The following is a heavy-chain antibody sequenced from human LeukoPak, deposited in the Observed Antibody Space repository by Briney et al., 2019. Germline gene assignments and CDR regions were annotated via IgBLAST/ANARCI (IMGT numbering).Heavy chain of an antibody. D-gene: IGHD2-15*01. CDR2: INPSGGST. J-gene: IGHJ4*02. Sequence: ASVKVSCKASGHTFTSYYMHWVRQAPGQGLEWMGIINPSGGSTSYAQKFQGRVTMTRDTSTSTVYMELSSLRSEDTAVYYCARSPFKGYCSGGSCYFLDYWGQGTLVTVSS. CDR1: GHTFTSYY. CDR3: ARSPFKGYCSGGSCYFLDY. V-gene: IGHV1-46*01.